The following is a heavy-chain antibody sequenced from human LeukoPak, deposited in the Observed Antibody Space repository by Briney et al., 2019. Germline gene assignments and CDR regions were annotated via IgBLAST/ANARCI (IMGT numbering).Heavy chain of an antibody. J-gene: IGHJ5*02. V-gene: IGHV4-4*07. Sequence: SETLSLTCTVSGGSISSYYWSWIRQPAGKGLEWIGRIYTSGGTNYNPSLKSRVTMSADTSKNQFSLKLSSVTAADTAVYYCARGSSGRDWFDLWGQGTLVTVSS. CDR2: IYTSGGT. D-gene: IGHD6-19*01. CDR3: ARGSSGRDWFDL. CDR1: GGSISSYY.